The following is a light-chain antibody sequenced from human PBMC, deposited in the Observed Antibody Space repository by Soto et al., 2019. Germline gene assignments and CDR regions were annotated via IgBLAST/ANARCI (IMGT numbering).Light chain of an antibody. V-gene: IGKV3-20*01. CDR3: QQYGSSPPLT. J-gene: IGKJ4*01. Sequence: EMVWTQSPGTLSLSPGGRATLSCRASRSVSSSFLAWYQQKPGQAPRLLIYGASNSATGIPDRFSGSGSGTDFTLTISRLEPEDFAVYYCQQYGSSPPLTFGGGTKVEIK. CDR1: RSVSSSF. CDR2: GAS.